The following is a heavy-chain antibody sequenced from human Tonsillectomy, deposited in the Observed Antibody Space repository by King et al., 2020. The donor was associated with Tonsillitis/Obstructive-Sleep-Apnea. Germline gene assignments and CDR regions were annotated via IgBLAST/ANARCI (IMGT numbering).Heavy chain of an antibody. V-gene: IGHV1-18*01. Sequence: QLVQSGGEVKKPGASVKVSCKASGYIFKSYGISWVRQAPGQGLEWMGWISAFSGNTNYPQKLQGRVTMTTDTSTSTAYMELRSLRSDDTAVYYCARYPRVGALFDYWGQGTLVTVSS. D-gene: IGHD1-26*01. CDR2: ISAFSGNT. CDR3: ARYPRVGALFDY. CDR1: GYIFKSYG. J-gene: IGHJ4*02.